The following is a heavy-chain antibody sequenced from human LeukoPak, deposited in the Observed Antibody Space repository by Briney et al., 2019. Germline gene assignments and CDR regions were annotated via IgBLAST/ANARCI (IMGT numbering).Heavy chain of an antibody. J-gene: IGHJ1*01. D-gene: IGHD4-23*01. CDR3: ARADYGGNSFRIYFQH. V-gene: IGHV3-30*07. Sequence: PGRSLRLSCAASGFTFSTYAMHWVRQAPGKGLEWVTLISYDGSNKYYADSVKGRFTISRDNSKNTLYLQLNSLRAEDTAVYYCARADYGGNSFRIYFQHWGQGTLVTVSS. CDR2: ISYDGSNK. CDR1: GFTFSTYA.